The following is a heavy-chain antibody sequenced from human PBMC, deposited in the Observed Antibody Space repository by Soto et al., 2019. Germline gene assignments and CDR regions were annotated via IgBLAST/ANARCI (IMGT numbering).Heavy chain of an antibody. CDR1: GYTFTSYG. CDR2: ISAYNGNT. D-gene: IGHD3-10*01. V-gene: IGHV1-18*01. J-gene: IGHJ4*02. Sequence: ASVKVSCKASGYTFTSYGISWVRQAPGQGLEWMGWISAYNGNTKYAQKVQGRVTMTTDNSKNTLYLQMNSLRAEDTAVYYCARYAYGSGSYDYWGQGTLVTVSS. CDR3: ARYAYGSGSYDY.